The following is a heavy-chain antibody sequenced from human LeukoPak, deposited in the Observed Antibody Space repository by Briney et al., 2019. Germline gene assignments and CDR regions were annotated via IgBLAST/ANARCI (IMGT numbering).Heavy chain of an antibody. Sequence: ASVKVSCKSSGYTFTGYYIHWVRQAPGQGLEWMGWINPNSGGTNYAQKFRGRVTMTRDTSISTAYMELSRLTSDDTAVYYCAKEGDGYHPWGQGTLVTVSS. V-gene: IGHV1-2*02. J-gene: IGHJ5*02. CDR2: INPNSGGT. CDR1: GYTFTGYY. D-gene: IGHD5-24*01. CDR3: AKEGDGYHP.